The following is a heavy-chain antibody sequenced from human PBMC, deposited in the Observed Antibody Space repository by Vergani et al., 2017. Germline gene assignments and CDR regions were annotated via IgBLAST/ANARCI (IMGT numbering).Heavy chain of an antibody. D-gene: IGHD3-10*01. Sequence: QVQLVQSGAEVKKPGSSVKVSCKASGGAFSSYAISWVRQAPGQGLEWMGRIIPIFGTANYAQKFQGRFTITVDESTSTAYMELSSLRYEDTAVYYCAGDTRKGFGELIPDYWGQRTVVTVSA. CDR1: GGAFSSYA. V-gene: IGHV1-69*13. CDR3: AGDTRKGFGELIPDY. J-gene: IGHJ4*02. CDR2: IIPIFGTA.